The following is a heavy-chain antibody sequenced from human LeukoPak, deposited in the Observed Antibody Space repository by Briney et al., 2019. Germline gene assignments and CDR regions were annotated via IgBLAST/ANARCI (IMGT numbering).Heavy chain of an antibody. J-gene: IGHJ5*02. Sequence: SETLSLTCTVSGYSISSGYYWGWIRQPPGKGLEWIGNIYHNGNTYYNPSLKSRVTISVDTSKNEFSLKLSSVTAADTAVYYCARAYHSSWYLNWFDPWGQGTLVTVSS. V-gene: IGHV4-38-2*02. CDR1: GYSISSGYY. CDR3: ARAYHSSWYLNWFDP. D-gene: IGHD6-13*01. CDR2: IYHNGNT.